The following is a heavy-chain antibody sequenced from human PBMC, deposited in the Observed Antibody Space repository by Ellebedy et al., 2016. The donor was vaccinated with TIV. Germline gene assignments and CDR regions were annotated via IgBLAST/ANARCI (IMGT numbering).Heavy chain of an antibody. Sequence: ASVKVSCKVSGYTLTELSMHWVRQAPGKGLEWMGGFDPEDGETIYAQKFQGRVTMTEDTSTDTAYMELRRLRSEDTAVYYWATDPSGSYGGNSFDYWGQGTLVTVSS. J-gene: IGHJ4*02. CDR2: FDPEDGET. CDR1: GYTLTELS. D-gene: IGHD1-26*01. V-gene: IGHV1-24*01. CDR3: ATDPSGSYGGNSFDY.